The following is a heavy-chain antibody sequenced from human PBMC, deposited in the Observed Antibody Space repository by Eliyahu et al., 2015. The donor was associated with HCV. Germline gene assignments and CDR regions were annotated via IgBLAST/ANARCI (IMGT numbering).Heavy chain of an antibody. V-gene: IGHV3-23*01. Sequence: EVQLLESGGGLVQPGGSLRLSCAASGFTXSRXAMXWVRQXPGKGLGWVXAIXGSGGSTYYADSVKGRFTISRDNSKNTLYLQMNSLRAEDTAVYYCAKDTQMATIRWYYYYGMDVWGQGTTVTVSS. J-gene: IGHJ6*02. D-gene: IGHD5-24*01. CDR2: IXGSGGST. CDR3: AKDTQMATIRWYYYYGMDV. CDR1: GFTXSRXA.